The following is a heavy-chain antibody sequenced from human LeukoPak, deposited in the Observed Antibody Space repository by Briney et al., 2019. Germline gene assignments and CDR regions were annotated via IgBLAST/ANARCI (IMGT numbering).Heavy chain of an antibody. Sequence: SETLSLTCAVYGGSFSGYYWSWIRQPPGKGLEWIGEINHSGSTNYNPSLKSRVTISVDTSKNQFSLNLKSVTTADTAVYYCARMSCSGGSCYDEYWGQGILVTVSS. J-gene: IGHJ4*02. CDR2: INHSGST. V-gene: IGHV4-34*01. CDR3: ARMSCSGGSCYDEY. D-gene: IGHD2-15*01. CDR1: GGSFSGYY.